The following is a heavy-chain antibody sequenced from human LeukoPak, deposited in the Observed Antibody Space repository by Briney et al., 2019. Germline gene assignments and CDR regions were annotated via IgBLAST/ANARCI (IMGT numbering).Heavy chain of an antibody. Sequence: GGSLRLSCAASGFTVSSNFMSWVRQAPGMGLEWVSVIYSGGSTYYADSVKGRFTISRDNSKNTLYLQMNSLRAEDTAVYYCAIWFGELSGSWGQGTLVTVSS. D-gene: IGHD3-10*01. CDR1: GFTVSSNF. J-gene: IGHJ5*02. V-gene: IGHV3-53*01. CDR2: IYSGGST. CDR3: AIWFGELSGS.